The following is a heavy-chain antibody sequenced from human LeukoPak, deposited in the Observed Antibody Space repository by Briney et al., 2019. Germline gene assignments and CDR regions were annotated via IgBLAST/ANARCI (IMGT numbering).Heavy chain of an antibody. CDR1: GYTFTSYG. CDR3: ARVDCSGGSCYLDYYYGMDV. J-gene: IGHJ6*02. V-gene: IGHV1-18*01. D-gene: IGHD2-15*01. Sequence: AASVKVSCKASGYTFTSYGISWVRHAPGQGLEWMAWISAYNGNTNYAQKLQGRVTMTTDTSTSTAYMELRSLRSDDTAVYYCARVDCSGGSCYLDYYYGMDVWGQGTTVTVSS. CDR2: ISAYNGNT.